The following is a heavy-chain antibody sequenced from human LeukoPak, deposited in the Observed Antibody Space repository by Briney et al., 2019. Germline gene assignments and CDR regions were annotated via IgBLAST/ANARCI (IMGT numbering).Heavy chain of an antibody. D-gene: IGHD2-2*01. CDR3: ARAVVPAAMPFENWFDP. V-gene: IGHV3-7*04. Sequence: PGRSLRLSCAASGFIFDDYAMHWVRQAPGKGLEWVANIKQDGSEKYYVDSVKGRFTISRDNAKNSLYLQMNSLRAEDTAVYYCARAVVPAAMPFENWFDPWGQGTLVTVST. J-gene: IGHJ5*02. CDR1: GFIFDDYA. CDR2: IKQDGSEK.